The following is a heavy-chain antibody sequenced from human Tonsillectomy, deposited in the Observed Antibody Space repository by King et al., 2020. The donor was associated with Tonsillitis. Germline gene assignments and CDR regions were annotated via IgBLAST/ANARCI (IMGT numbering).Heavy chain of an antibody. Sequence: VQLVESGGGLVKPGGSLRLSCAASGFTFRNAWMSWVRQAPGKGLEWVGRIKSKTDGGTTDYAAPVKGRFTISRDDSKNTLYLQMNSLKTEDTAVYYCTADPGYGYYYYYGMDVCGQGTTVTVSS. D-gene: IGHD5-18*01. V-gene: IGHV3-15*01. CDR2: IKSKTDGGTT. CDR1: GFTFRNAW. CDR3: TADPGYGYYYYYGMDV. J-gene: IGHJ6*02.